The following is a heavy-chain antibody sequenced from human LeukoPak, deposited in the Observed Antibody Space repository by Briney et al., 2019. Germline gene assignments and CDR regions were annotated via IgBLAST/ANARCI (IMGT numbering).Heavy chain of an antibody. D-gene: IGHD2/OR15-2a*01. J-gene: IGHJ6*02. CDR3: AKNMGPEYYYGMDV. CDR1: GFTFSSCA. CDR2: IRGSGDNT. V-gene: IGHV3-23*01. Sequence: PGGSLRLSCAASGFTFSSCAMNWVRQAPGRGLEWVSAIRGSGDNTYYADSVRGQFTISRDNSKSTLYLQMNSLRAEDTAIYYCAKNMGPEYYYGMDVWGQGTTVTVSS.